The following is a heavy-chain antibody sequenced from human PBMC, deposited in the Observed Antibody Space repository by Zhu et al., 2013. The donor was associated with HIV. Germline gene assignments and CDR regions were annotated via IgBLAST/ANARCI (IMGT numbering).Heavy chain of an antibody. Sequence: QVQLVQSGAEVKKPGASVKVSCKASGYMFTSYGISWVRQAPGQGLEWMGWISAYNGNTNYAQKFQGRVTMTTGTSTSTAYMELRSLRSDDTAVYYCARGRLSGSPGGYQYYGMDVWGQGTTVTVSS. J-gene: IGHJ6*02. D-gene: IGHD2-15*01. CDR1: GYMFTSYG. CDR3: ARGRLSGSPGGYQYYGMDV. V-gene: IGHV1-18*01. CDR2: ISAYNGNT.